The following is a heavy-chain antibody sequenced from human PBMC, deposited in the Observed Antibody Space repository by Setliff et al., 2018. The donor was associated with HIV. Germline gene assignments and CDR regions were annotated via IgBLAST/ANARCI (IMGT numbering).Heavy chain of an antibody. CDR2: IIPSGGTI. CDR3: ARDGYYNSWSGYGYYYYYMDV. CDR1: GGTFNINA. Sequence: ASVKVSCKASGGTFNINAVTWVRQAPGQGLEWMGGIIPSGGTISYAQKFQGRVTMTGDTSTSTVYMELSSLRSEDTAVYYCARDGYYNSWSGYGYYYYYMDVWGKGTTVTVSS. D-gene: IGHD3-3*01. V-gene: IGHV1-46*02. J-gene: IGHJ6*03.